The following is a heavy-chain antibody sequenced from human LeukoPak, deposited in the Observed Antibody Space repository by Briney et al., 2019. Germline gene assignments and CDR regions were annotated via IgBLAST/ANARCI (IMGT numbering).Heavy chain of an antibody. CDR1: GFTFSSYE. J-gene: IGHJ6*02. D-gene: IGHD2-2*01. Sequence: PGGSLRLSCAASGFTFSSYEFNWVRQAPGKGLEWVSYISSSGRTIFYADSVKVRFTISRDNAKNSLYLQMNSLRAEDTAVYHCARGDEYCSSTSCYAGPSYGLDVWGQGTTVTVSS. CDR3: ARGDEYCSSTSCYAGPSYGLDV. V-gene: IGHV3-48*03. CDR2: ISSSGRTI.